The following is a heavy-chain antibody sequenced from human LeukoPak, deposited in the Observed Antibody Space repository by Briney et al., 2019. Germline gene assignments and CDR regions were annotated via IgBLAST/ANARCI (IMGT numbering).Heavy chain of an antibody. D-gene: IGHD5-24*01. CDR2: ISSSGSTI. J-gene: IGHJ4*02. CDR3: ARVEGGYKNFDY. Sequence: PSETLSLTCTVSGGSISSSSYYWGWIRLAPGKGLEWVSYISSSGSTIYYADSVKGRFTISRDNAKNSLYLQMNSLRAEDTAVYYCARVEGGYKNFDYWGQGTLVTVSS. V-gene: IGHV3-11*04. CDR1: GGSISSSSYY.